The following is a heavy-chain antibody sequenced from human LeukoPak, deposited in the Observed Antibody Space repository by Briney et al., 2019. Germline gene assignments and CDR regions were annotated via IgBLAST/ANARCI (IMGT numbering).Heavy chain of an antibody. CDR3: ARHEGSGGWYNY. CDR1: GGSISSGDYY. V-gene: IGHV4-30-4*01. CDR2: IYYSGST. D-gene: IGHD6-19*01. Sequence: SQTLSLTCTVSGGSISSGDYYWSWIRQPPGKGLEWIGYIYYSGSTYYNPSLKSRVTISLDTSKNQVSLKLSSVTATDTAVYYCARHEGSGGWYNYWGQGTLVTVSS. J-gene: IGHJ4*02.